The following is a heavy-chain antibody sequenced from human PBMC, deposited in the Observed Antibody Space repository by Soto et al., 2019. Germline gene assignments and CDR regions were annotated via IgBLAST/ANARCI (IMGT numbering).Heavy chain of an antibody. CDR3: VPQGGSYYYYYGMDV. D-gene: IGHD1-26*01. J-gene: IGHJ6*02. V-gene: IGHV3-48*03. CDR1: GFTFSSYV. Sequence: SGGSLRLSCAASGFTFSSYVMNWVRQAPGKGLEWVSYISSSGSTIYYADSVKGRFTISRDNAKNSLYLQMNSLRAEDTAVYYCVPQGGSYYYYYGMDVWGQGTTVTVS. CDR2: ISSSGSTI.